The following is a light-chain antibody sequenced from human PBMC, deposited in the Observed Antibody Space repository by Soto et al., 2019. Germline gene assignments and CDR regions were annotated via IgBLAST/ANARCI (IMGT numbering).Light chain of an antibody. Sequence: EIVLTQSPGPLSLSPGERATLSCRASQSVSSRNLAWYRQKPGQAPSLLIYGASNRATGIPDRFSGSGSRTDFTLTISRLETEDFAVYYCLRYGDSPPAYTFGQETNLQIK. V-gene: IGKV3-20*01. J-gene: IGKJ2*01. CDR2: GAS. CDR1: QSVSSRN. CDR3: LRYGDSPPAYT.